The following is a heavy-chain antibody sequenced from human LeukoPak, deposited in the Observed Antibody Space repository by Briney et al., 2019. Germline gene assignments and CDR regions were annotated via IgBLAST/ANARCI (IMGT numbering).Heavy chain of an antibody. CDR2: INPNSGGT. CDR3: ARDGYCSGGSCYDYYYMDV. J-gene: IGHJ6*03. D-gene: IGHD2-15*01. CDR1: GYTFTGYY. Sequence: ASVKVSCKASGYTFTGYYMHWVRQAPGQGLEWMGWINPNSGGTNYAQKFQGRVTMTRDTSISTAYVELSRLRSDDTAVYYCARDGYCSGGSCYDYYYMDVWGKGTTVTVSS. V-gene: IGHV1-2*02.